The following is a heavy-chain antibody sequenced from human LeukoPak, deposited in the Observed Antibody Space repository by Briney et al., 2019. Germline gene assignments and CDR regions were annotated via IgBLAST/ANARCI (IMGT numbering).Heavy chain of an antibody. J-gene: IGHJ4*02. D-gene: IGHD3-22*01. V-gene: IGHV3-30*18. Sequence: GGSLRLSCAASGFTFSSYGMHWVRQAPGEGLEWVAVISYDGSNKYYADSVKGRFTISRDNSKNTLYLQMNSLRAEDTAVYYCAKELSSWWLSTLPFADYWGQGTLVTVSS. CDR1: GFTFSSYG. CDR2: ISYDGSNK. CDR3: AKELSSWWLSTLPFADY.